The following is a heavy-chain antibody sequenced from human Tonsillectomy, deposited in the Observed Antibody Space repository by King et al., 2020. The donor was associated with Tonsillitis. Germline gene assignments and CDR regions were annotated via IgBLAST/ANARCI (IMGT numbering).Heavy chain of an antibody. J-gene: IGHJ6*03. D-gene: IGHD6-13*01. V-gene: IGHV4-59*01. Sequence: VQLQESGPGLVKPSETLSLTCTVSGDSIRSYFWSWIRQPPGKGLEWLGDIYYTGSTNDNPSLKSRVTISVDTSKNHFSLKLSSVTAADTAVYYCAGGSSCRNYYYYYYLDVWGNGTTVTVSS. CDR1: GDSIRSYF. CDR3: AGGSSCRNYYYYYYLDV. CDR2: IYYTGST.